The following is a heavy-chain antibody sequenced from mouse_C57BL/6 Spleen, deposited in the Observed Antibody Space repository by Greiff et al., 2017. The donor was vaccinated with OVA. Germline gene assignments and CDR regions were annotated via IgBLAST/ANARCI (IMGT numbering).Heavy chain of an antibody. CDR3: AGSGTSVVARGLDY. Sequence: VKLMESGAELMQPGASVKLSCTATGYTFTGYWIEWVKQRPGHGLEWIGEILPGSGSTNYNEKFTGKATFTADTSSNTAYMQLSSLTTEDSAIYYCAGSGTSVVARGLDYWGQGTTLTVSS. D-gene: IGHD1-1*01. CDR1: GYTFTGYW. J-gene: IGHJ2*01. V-gene: IGHV1-9*01. CDR2: ILPGSGST.